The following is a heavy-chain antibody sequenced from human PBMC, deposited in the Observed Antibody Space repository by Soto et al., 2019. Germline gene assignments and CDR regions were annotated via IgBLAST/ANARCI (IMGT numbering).Heavy chain of an antibody. Sequence: ASVKVSCKASGYTFTSYDINWVRQATGQGLEWMGWMNPNSGNTGYAQKFQGRVTMTRNTSISTAYMELSSLRSEDTAVYYCARGNDNRRFLEWYLYYYYMDVWGKGTTVTVS. CDR1: GYTFTSYD. J-gene: IGHJ6*03. CDR3: ARGNDNRRFLEWYLYYYYMDV. D-gene: IGHD3-3*01. CDR2: MNPNSGNT. V-gene: IGHV1-8*01.